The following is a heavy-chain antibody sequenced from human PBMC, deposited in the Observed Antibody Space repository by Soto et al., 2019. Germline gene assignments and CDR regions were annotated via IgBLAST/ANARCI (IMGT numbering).Heavy chain of an antibody. V-gene: IGHV3-30*02. CDR3: VKALVTIAAAGIFDY. Sequence: GGSLRLSCAASGFTFSSYGMHWVRQAPGKGLEWVAVIWYDGSNKYYADSVKGRFTISRDNSKNTLYLQMSSLRAEDTAVYYCVKALVTIAAAGIFDYWGQGTLVTVSS. J-gene: IGHJ4*02. CDR1: GFTFSSYG. D-gene: IGHD6-13*01. CDR2: IWYDGSNK.